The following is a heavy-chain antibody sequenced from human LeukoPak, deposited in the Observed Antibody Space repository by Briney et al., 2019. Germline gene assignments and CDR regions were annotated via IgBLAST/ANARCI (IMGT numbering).Heavy chain of an antibody. V-gene: IGHV1-2*02. Sequence: ASVKVSCKASGYTFTGYYMHKVRRAPGQGLEWMGWIDPNSGGTNYAQKFQGRVTMTRDASISTAYMELSRLRSDDTAVYYCARGVSYGAKFDPWGQGTLVTVSS. D-gene: IGHD4-23*01. CDR3: ARGVSYGAKFDP. J-gene: IGHJ5*02. CDR2: IDPNSGGT. CDR1: GYTFTGYY.